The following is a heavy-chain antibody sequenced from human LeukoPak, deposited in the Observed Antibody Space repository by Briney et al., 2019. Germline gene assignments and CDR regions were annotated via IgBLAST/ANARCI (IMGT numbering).Heavy chain of an antibody. CDR2: IWYDGTHK. J-gene: IGHJ4*02. V-gene: IGHV3-33*06. Sequence: PGRSLRLSCAASGFTFSSRGFHWVRQAPGKGLEWEAVIWYDGTHKYYADSVKGRLTISRDNSKNTVYLQMNSLRAEDTAVYYCVKDRGDGYRGFDYWGQGTLVTVSS. CDR3: VKDRGDGYRGFDY. CDR1: GFTFSSRG. D-gene: IGHD5-24*01.